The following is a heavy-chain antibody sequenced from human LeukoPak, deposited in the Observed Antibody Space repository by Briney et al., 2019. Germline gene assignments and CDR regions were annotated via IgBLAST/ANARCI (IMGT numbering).Heavy chain of an antibody. Sequence: AGRSLRLSCAASGFTFSSYGMHWVRQAPGKGLEWVAVISYDGSNKYYADSVKGRFTISRDNSKNTLYLQMNSLRAEDTAVYYCAKSYYYGSGSYYNVGYWGQGTLVTVSS. CDR2: ISYDGSNK. J-gene: IGHJ4*02. D-gene: IGHD3-10*01. V-gene: IGHV3-30*18. CDR1: GFTFSSYG. CDR3: AKSYYYGSGSYYNVGY.